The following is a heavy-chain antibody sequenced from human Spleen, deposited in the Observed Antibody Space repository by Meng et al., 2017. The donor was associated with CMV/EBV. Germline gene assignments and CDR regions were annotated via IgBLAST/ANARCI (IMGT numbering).Heavy chain of an antibody. CDR3: ARDSPAPLRDFDWSEYYFDY. J-gene: IGHJ4*02. CDR2: INHSGST. D-gene: IGHD3-9*01. CDR1: FSGYY. V-gene: IGHV4-34*01. Sequence: FSGYYWNWIRQPPGKGLEWIGEINHSGSTNYNPSLKSRVTISVDTSKNQFSLKLSSVTAADTAVYYCARDSPAPLRDFDWSEYYFDYWGQGTLVTVSS.